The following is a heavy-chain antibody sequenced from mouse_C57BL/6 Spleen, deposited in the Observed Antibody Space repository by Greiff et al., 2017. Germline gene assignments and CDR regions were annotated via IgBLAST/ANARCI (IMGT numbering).Heavy chain of an antibody. Sequence: QVQLQQPGAELVRPGSSVKLSCKASGYTFTSYWMHWVKQRPIQGLEWIGNIDPSDSETHYNQKFKDKATLTVDKSSSTAYMQLSSLTSEDSAVYYCAREDYGSSYGFAYWGQGTLVTVSA. D-gene: IGHD1-1*01. CDR2: IDPSDSET. J-gene: IGHJ3*01. V-gene: IGHV1-52*01. CDR1: GYTFTSYW. CDR3: AREDYGSSYGFAY.